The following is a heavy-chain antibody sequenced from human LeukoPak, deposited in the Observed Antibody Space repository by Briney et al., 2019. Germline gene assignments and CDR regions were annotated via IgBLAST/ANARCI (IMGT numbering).Heavy chain of an antibody. CDR1: GSSISTYY. V-gene: IGHV4-4*07. CDR2: IYSSGST. CDR3: ARGYGSGSNWFDP. J-gene: IGHJ5*02. Sequence: SSETLSLTCTVSGSSISTYYWSWIRQPAGKDLEWIGHIYSSGSTNYNPSLKSRVTMSVDTSKNQLSLKLNSVTAADTAVYYCARGYGSGSNWFDPWGQGTLVIVSS. D-gene: IGHD3-10*01.